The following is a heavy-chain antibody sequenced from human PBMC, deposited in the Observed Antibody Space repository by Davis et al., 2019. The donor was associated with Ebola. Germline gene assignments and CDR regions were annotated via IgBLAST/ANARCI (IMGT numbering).Heavy chain of an antibody. CDR2: IRSSSNNI. CDR3: VRDPALVVTGGGWFFGL. D-gene: IGHD2-21*02. CDR1: GFTFSSNS. Sequence: GESLKISCAASGFTFSSNSMNWVRQAPGQGLEWVSFIRSSSNNIYYADSVKGRFTVSRDNAKNSLYLQMNSLRAEDTAVYYCVRDPALVVTGGGWFFGLWGRGTLVTVSS. J-gene: IGHJ2*01. V-gene: IGHV3-21*01.